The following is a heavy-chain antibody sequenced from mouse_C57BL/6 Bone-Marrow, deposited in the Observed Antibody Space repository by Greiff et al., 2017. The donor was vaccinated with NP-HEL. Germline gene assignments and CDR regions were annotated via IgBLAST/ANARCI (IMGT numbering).Heavy chain of an antibody. CDR1: GYTFTSYW. V-gene: IGHV1-72*01. J-gene: IGHJ1*03. D-gene: IGHD1-1*02. CDR2: IDPNSGGT. CDR3: ARSAPGGYPWYFDV. Sequence: QVQLQQPGAELVKPGASVKLSCKASGYTFTSYWMHWVKQRPGRGLEWIGRIDPNSGGTKYTGKFKSKATLTVDKPSSTAYMQLSSLTSEDSAVYCCARSAPGGYPWYFDVWGKGTTGTVSS.